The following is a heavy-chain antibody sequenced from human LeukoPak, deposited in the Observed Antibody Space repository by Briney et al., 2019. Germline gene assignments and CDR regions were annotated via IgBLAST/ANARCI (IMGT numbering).Heavy chain of an antibody. CDR3: ASPGYCSGSSCYSGYFQH. CDR1: EFTVSTNY. D-gene: IGHD2-15*01. J-gene: IGHJ1*01. Sequence: PGGPLRLSCAASEFTVSTNYMNWVRQAPGKGLEWVSVVYYDGNTYYADSVKGRFTISRDSSKNTLYLQMNSLRAEDTAVYYCASPGYCSGSSCYSGYFQHWGQGTLVTVSS. CDR2: VYYDGNT. V-gene: IGHV3-53*01.